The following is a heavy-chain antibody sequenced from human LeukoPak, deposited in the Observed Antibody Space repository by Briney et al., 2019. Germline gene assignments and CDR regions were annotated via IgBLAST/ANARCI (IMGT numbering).Heavy chain of an antibody. CDR2: ISGSSTDI. D-gene: IGHD4/OR15-4a*01. Sequence: GSLRLSCAASGFTFSNYAMNWVRQAPGKGLEWVSSISGSSTDIYYADSVKGRFTISRDNSKNTLYLQMNSLRAEDTAVYYCARRAGAYSHPYDYWGQGTLVTVSS. J-gene: IGHJ4*02. V-gene: IGHV3-21*04. CDR3: ARRAGAYSHPYDY. CDR1: GFTFSNYA.